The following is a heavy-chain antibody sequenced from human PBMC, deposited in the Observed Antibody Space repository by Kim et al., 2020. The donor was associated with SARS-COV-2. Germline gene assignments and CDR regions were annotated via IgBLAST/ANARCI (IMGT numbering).Heavy chain of an antibody. CDR2: LRGTGLST. Sequence: GGSLRLSCAASGLTFSRHVMTWVRRAPGKGLEWVSSLRGTGLSTYYAASVEGRFTISRDNSKNTVYLQMSRLRVEETAVYYCAKDADPFNWNAPNPVFSDIWARGKMVTVSS. J-gene: IGHJ3*02. CDR3: AKDADPFNWNAPNPVFSDI. V-gene: IGHV3-23*01. CDR1: GLTFSRHV. D-gene: IGHD1-1*01.